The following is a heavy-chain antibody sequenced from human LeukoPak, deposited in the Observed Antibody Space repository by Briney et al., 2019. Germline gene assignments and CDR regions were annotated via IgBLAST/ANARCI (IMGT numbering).Heavy chain of an antibody. Sequence: GGSLRLSCAASGFTFSSYAMSWVRQAPGKGLEWVSAISGSGGSTYYADSVKGRFTISRDNSKNTLYLQMNSLRAEDTAVYYCARDRYSSGWYGDFDCWGQGTLVTVSS. J-gene: IGHJ4*02. V-gene: IGHV3-23*01. CDR1: GFTFSSYA. CDR3: ARDRYSSGWYGDFDC. D-gene: IGHD6-19*01. CDR2: ISGSGGST.